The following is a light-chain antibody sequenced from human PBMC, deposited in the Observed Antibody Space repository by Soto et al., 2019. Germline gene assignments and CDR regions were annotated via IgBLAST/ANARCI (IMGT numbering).Light chain of an antibody. CDR1: SSDVGGYNY. J-gene: IGLJ2*01. CDR2: EVS. CDR3: RSFSGNDDLV. V-gene: IGLV2-8*01. Sequence: QSALTQPPSASGSPGQSVTISCTGTSSDVGGYNYVSWYQQQPGKAPKLLISEVSMRPSGVPARFSGSNSGNTASLTVSGLQAEDEADYYCRSFSGNDDLVFGGGTKVTVL.